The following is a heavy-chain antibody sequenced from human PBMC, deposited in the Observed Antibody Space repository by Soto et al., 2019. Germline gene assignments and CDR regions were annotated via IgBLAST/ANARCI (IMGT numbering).Heavy chain of an antibody. D-gene: IGHD2-15*01. CDR2: ISYDGSNK. Sequence: QVKLVESRGGVVQPGRSLRLSCAASGFTFSSYGMHWVRQAPGKGLEWVAVISYDGSNKYYADSVKGRFTISRDNSKNTLYLQMNSLRAEDTAVYYCAKEGELLLLGHYFDYWGQGTLVTVSS. V-gene: IGHV3-30*18. CDR1: GFTFSSYG. CDR3: AKEGELLLLGHYFDY. J-gene: IGHJ4*02.